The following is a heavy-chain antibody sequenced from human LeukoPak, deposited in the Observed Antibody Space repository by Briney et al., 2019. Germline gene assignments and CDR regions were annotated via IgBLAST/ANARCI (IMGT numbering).Heavy chain of an antibody. Sequence: PGGSLRLSCAAFGFTFSRYDMHWVRQAPGKGLEYVSAISSNGGSTYYADSVKGRFTISRDNSKNTLYLQMSSLRAEDTAVYYCVKDAMVRGVNWFDPWGQGTLVTVSS. V-gene: IGHV3-64D*06. CDR2: ISSNGGST. D-gene: IGHD3-10*01. CDR3: VKDAMVRGVNWFDP. J-gene: IGHJ5*02. CDR1: GFTFSRYD.